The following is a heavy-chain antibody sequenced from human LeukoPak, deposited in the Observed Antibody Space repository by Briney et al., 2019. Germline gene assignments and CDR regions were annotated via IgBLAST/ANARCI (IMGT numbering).Heavy chain of an antibody. D-gene: IGHD3-22*01. CDR3: ARDHCDYYDSSGYCPFDY. CDR2: ISYDGSNK. V-gene: IGHV3-30*01. Sequence: GGSLRLSCAASGFTFSSYAMHWVRQAPGKGLEWVAVISYDGSNKYYADSVKGRFTISRDNSKNTLYLQMNSLRAEDTAVYYCARDHCDYYDSSGYCPFDYWGQGTLVTVSS. J-gene: IGHJ4*02. CDR1: GFTFSSYA.